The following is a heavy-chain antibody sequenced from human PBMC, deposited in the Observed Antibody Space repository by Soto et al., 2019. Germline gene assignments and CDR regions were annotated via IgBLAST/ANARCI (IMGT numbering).Heavy chain of an antibody. CDR3: AREGATMVRGVIITPYYYYGMDV. V-gene: IGHV4-4*07. CDR2: TYTSGST. J-gene: IGHJ6*02. CDR1: GGSISSYY. Sequence: SETLSLTCTVSGGSISSYYWSWIRQPAGKGLEWIGRTYTSGSTNYNPSLKSRVTMSVDTSKNQFSLKLSSVTAADTAVYYCAREGATMVRGVIITPYYYYGMDVWGQGTTVTVSS. D-gene: IGHD3-10*01.